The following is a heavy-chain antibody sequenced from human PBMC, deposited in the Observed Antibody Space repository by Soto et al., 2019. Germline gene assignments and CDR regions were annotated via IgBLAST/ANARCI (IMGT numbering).Heavy chain of an antibody. J-gene: IGHJ5*02. V-gene: IGHV1-8*01. CDR3: ARVTYYYDSSGYYFLWFDP. CDR2: MNPNRGNT. Sequence: QVQLVQSGAEVKKPGASVKVSCKASGYTFTSYDINWVRQATGQGLEGRGWMNPNRGNTGYAQKFQGRVTMTRNTSISTAYMELSSLRSEDTAVYYCARVTYYYDSSGYYFLWFDPWGQGTLVTVSS. CDR1: GYTFTSYD. D-gene: IGHD3-22*01.